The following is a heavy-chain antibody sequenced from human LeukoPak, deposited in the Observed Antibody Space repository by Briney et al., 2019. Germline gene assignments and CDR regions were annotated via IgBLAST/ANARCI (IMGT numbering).Heavy chain of an antibody. D-gene: IGHD1-26*01. CDR2: ISSSGTI. CDR3: ARVGGATFEDYYFDY. J-gene: IGHJ4*02. V-gene: IGHV3-48*03. CDR1: GFTFSSYE. Sequence: GGSLRLSCAASGFTFSSYEMNWVRQAPGKGLEWVSYISSSGTIYYADSVKGRFTISRDNAKNSLYLQMNSLRAEDTAVYYCARVGGATFEDYYFDYWGQGTLVTVSS.